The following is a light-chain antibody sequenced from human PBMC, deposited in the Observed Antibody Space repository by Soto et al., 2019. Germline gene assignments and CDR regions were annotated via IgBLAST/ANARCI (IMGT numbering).Light chain of an antibody. CDR1: QSVSTTY. J-gene: IGKJ1*01. Sequence: ETVLTQSPGTLSLSPGERATLSCRASQSVSTTYLAWYQQKPGQSPRLLIYGTSNRATGIPDRFSGSGSGTDFTLTISRLEPEDFAVYYCQQYALSRCTLGYGTKV. V-gene: IGKV3-20*01. CDR3: QQYALSRCT. CDR2: GTS.